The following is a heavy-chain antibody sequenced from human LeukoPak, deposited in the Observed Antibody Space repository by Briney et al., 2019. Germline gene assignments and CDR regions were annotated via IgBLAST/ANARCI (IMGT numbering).Heavy chain of an antibody. CDR2: FDPEDGET. J-gene: IGHJ6*02. CDR1: GYTLTELS. V-gene: IGHV1-24*01. Sequence: ASVKVSCKVSGYTLTELSMHWVRQAPGKGFEWMGGFDPEDGETIYAQKFQGRVTMTEDTSTDTAYMELCSLRSEDTAVYYCATWALYGMDVWGQGTTVTVSS. CDR3: ATWALYGMDV.